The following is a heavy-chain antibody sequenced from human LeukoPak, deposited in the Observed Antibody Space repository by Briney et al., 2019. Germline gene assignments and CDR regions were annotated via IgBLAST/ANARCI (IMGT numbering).Heavy chain of an antibody. J-gene: IGHJ3*02. D-gene: IGHD3-22*01. CDR1: GFIFSSYT. V-gene: IGHV3-48*01. CDR2: IGSSSSTI. Sequence: GGSLRLSCAASGFIFSSYTMNWVRQAPGKGLEWVSYIGSSSSTIYYADSVKGRFTIPRDNAKNSLYLQMNSLRAEDTAVYYCARDHHRRHYDSQARDTFDIWGQGTMVTVSS. CDR3: ARDHHRRHYDSQARDTFDI.